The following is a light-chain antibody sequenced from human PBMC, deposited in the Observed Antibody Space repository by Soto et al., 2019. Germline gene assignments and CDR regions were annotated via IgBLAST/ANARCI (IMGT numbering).Light chain of an antibody. CDR3: QQSYSTPFT. J-gene: IGKJ3*01. V-gene: IGKV1-39*01. CDR1: QKISSF. Sequence: DIQMTQSPSSLSASVGDRVTITCRASQKISSFLNWYQQKPGKAPKFLISAASTLQSGVPSRFSGSGSGTDFTLTIISLQPEDCATYYCQQSYSTPFTFGPGTKVDIK. CDR2: AAS.